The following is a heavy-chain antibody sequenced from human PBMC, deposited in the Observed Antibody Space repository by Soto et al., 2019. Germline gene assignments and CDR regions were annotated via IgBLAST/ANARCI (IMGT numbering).Heavy chain of an antibody. D-gene: IGHD6-25*01. J-gene: IGHJ4*02. CDR1: GFSLTTSGVG. CDR2: IYWNDDK. V-gene: IGHV2-5*01. Sequence: QITLKESGPSLVKPTQTLTLTCTFSGFSLTTSGVGVGWIRQPPGKAPEWLALIYWNDDKRYSPSLQSRLTITKDTSKNQVVLTLTNMDPVDTATYSCAHRLGSRGSFDYWGQGSLVTVSS. CDR3: AHRLGSRGSFDY.